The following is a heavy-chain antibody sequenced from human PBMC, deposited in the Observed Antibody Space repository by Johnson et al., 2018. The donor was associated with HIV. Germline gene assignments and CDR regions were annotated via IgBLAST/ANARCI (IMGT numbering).Heavy chain of an antibody. Sequence: MQLVESGGGVVRPGGSQRLSCAASGFIFDDYGMSWVRQAPGKGLEWVSSINWNGGSTGYGDSVKGRFTISRDNAKNSLYLQMNSLRAEDTALYYCAREDGSYKDDAFDIWGQGTVVTVSS. D-gene: IGHD1-26*01. CDR2: INWNGGST. J-gene: IGHJ3*02. V-gene: IGHV3-20*04. CDR3: AREDGSYKDDAFDI. CDR1: GFIFDDYG.